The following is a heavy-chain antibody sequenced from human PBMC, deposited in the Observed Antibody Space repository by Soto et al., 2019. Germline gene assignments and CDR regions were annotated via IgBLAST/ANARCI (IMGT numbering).Heavy chain of an antibody. Sequence: GGSLRLSCAASGFTFSSYAMHWVRQAPGKGLEWVAVISYDGSNKYYADSVKGRFTISRDSSKNTLYLQMNSLRAEDTAVYYCARDLSQYYDSSGYYSSGTHDYWGQGTLVTVSS. D-gene: IGHD3-22*01. CDR3: ARDLSQYYDSSGYYSSGTHDY. CDR1: GFTFSSYA. V-gene: IGHV3-30-3*01. CDR2: ISYDGSNK. J-gene: IGHJ4*02.